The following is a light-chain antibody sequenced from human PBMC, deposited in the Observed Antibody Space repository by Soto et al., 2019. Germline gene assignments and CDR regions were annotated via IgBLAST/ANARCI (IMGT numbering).Light chain of an antibody. CDR3: QHYNSFPWT. J-gene: IGKJ1*01. CDR1: QSIINW. V-gene: IGKV1-5*03. Sequence: DIQMTQSPSTLSASVGDRVTITCRASQSIINWLGWYQQKPGKAHKLLIYKAYSLESGVQSRFSGSGSGTDFTLTIKRLQPDDFATYYCQHYNSFPWTFGQGTKVDIK. CDR2: KAY.